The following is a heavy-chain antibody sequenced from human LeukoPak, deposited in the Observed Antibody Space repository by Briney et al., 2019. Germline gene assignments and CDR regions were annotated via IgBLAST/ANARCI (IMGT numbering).Heavy chain of an antibody. J-gene: IGHJ4*02. D-gene: IGHD3-10*01. CDR2: IKQDGSER. CDR3: ARGDYYYGSGRYDY. Sequence: PGGSLRLSCAASGFTFSSYWMSWVRQAPGKGREWVANIKQDGSERYYVDSVKGRFTISRDNAKNSLYLQMNSLRAEDTAVYYCARGDYYYGSGRYDYWGQGTLVTVSS. CDR1: GFTFSSYW. V-gene: IGHV3-7*01.